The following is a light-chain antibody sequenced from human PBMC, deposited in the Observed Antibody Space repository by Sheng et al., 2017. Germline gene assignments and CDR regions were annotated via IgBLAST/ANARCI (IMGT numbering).Light chain of an antibody. CDR3: QQYSSYSWT. CDR1: QSISSW. CDR2: KAS. V-gene: IGKV1-5*03. J-gene: IGKJ1*01. Sequence: DIQMTQSPSTLSASVGDKVTITCRASQSISSWLAWYQQKPGKAPKLLIYKASTLGSGVPSRFSGSGSETEFTLTISSLQPDDFASYYCQQYSSYSWTFGQGTKVEI.